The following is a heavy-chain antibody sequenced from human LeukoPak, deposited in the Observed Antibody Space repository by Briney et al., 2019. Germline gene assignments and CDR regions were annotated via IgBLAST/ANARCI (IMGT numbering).Heavy chain of an antibody. J-gene: IGHJ3*02. CDR2: IKQDGSEK. CDR3: ARETGDKDDAFVI. Sequence: GGSLRLSCAASGFTFSSYWMSWVRQAPGKGLEWVANIKQDGSEKYYVDSVKGRFTISRDNAKNSLYLQMNSLRAEDTAVYYCARETGDKDDAFVIWGQGTMVTVSS. D-gene: IGHD7-27*01. V-gene: IGHV3-7*01. CDR1: GFTFSSYW.